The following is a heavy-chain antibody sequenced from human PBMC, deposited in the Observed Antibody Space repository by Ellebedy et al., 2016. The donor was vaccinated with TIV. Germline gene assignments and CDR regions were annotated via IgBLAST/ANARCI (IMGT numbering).Heavy chain of an antibody. V-gene: IGHV4-30-4*01. J-gene: IGHJ4*02. CDR3: ASAKNCGGDCYPGGVDY. CDR2: IYYSGST. CDR1: AGSISSGDYY. D-gene: IGHD2-21*02. Sequence: MPSETLSLTCTVSAGSISSGDYYRSWIRQPPGKGLEWIGDIYYSGSTYYNPSLKSRVTISVYTSKNQFSLKLSSVTAADTAVYYCASAKNCGGDCYPGGVDYWGQGTLVTVSS.